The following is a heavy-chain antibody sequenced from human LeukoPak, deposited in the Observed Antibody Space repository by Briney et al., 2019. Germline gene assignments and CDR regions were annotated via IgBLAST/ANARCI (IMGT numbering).Heavy chain of an antibody. CDR2: IYYSGST. CDR3: ARGSDDFWSGYYYYYGMDV. Sequence: SETLSLTRTVSGGSISSGGYSWSWIRQHPGKGLEWIGYIYYSGSTYYNPSLKSRVTISVDTSKNQFSLKLSSVTAADTAVYYCARGSDDFWSGYYYYYGMDVWGQGTTVTVSS. D-gene: IGHD3-3*01. CDR1: GGSISSGGYS. V-gene: IGHV4-31*03. J-gene: IGHJ6*02.